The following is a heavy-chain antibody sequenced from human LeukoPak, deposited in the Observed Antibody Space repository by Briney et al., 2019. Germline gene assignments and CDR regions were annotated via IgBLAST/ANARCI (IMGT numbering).Heavy chain of an antibody. CDR1: GFTFSTYW. D-gene: IGHD5-24*01. V-gene: IGHV3-7*04. J-gene: IGHJ4*02. Sequence: GGSLRLSCAASGFTFSTYWMNWVRQAPGKGLEWVANIKQDGSKKSYVDSVKGRFTISRDNAKNSLYLQMNSLRAEDTAIYYCTRVGYIDEGIDYWGQGTLVTVSS. CDR3: TRVGYIDEGIDY. CDR2: IKQDGSKK.